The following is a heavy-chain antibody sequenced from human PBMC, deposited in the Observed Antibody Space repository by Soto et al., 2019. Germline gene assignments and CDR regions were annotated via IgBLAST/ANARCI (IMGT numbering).Heavy chain of an antibody. CDR1: GFIFDDFA. D-gene: IGHD3-9*01. CDR2: ISLNSGTI. J-gene: IGHJ3*01. Sequence: GGSLRLSXAASGFIFDDFAMHWVRQVPGKGLEWVSGISLNSGTIGYADSVKGRFTISRDNAKNSLYLQMNSLRAEDPALYYCAKRGIDSAFDFWGLGTMVTVSS. CDR3: AKRGIDSAFDF. V-gene: IGHV3-9*01.